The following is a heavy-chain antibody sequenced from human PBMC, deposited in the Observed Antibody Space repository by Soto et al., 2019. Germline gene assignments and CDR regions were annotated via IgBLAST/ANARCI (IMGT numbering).Heavy chain of an antibody. J-gene: IGHJ4*02. CDR1: GGSISSYY. V-gene: IGHV4-59*08. CDR2: IYYSGST. D-gene: IGHD2-15*01. Sequence: SETLSLTCTVSGGSISSYYWSWIRQPPGKGLEWIGYIYYSGSTNYNPSLKSRVTISVDTSKNQFSLKLSSVTAADTAVYYCARHVCSGGSCYPNFDYWGQGTLVTVSS. CDR3: ARHVCSGGSCYPNFDY.